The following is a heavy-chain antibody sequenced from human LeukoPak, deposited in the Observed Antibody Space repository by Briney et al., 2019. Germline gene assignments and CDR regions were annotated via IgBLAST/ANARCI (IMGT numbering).Heavy chain of an antibody. Sequence: PSETLSLTRTVSGGSISSYYWSWIRQPPGKGLEWIGYIYYSGSTNYNPSLKSRVTISVDTSKNQFSLKLSSVTAADTAVYYCARSWDYDILTGYLNWFDPWGQGTLVTVSS. J-gene: IGHJ5*02. CDR3: ARSWDYDILTGYLNWFDP. V-gene: IGHV4-59*01. D-gene: IGHD3-9*01. CDR1: GGSISSYY. CDR2: IYYSGST.